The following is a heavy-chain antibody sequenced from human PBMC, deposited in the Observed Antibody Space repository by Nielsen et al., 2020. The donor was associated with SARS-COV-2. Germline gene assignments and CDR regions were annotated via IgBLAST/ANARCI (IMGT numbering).Heavy chain of an antibody. V-gene: IGHV4-4*02. CDR3: ARERGHFGVGHRGPH. D-gene: IGHD3-3*01. CDR1: GGSISSSNW. Sequence: SETLSLTCAVSGGSISSSNWWSWVRQPPGKGLEWIGEIYHSGSTNYNPSLKSRVTISVDKSKNQFSLKLSSVTAADTAVYYCARERGHFGVGHRGPHWGQGTLVTVSS. J-gene: IGHJ4*02. CDR2: IYHSGST.